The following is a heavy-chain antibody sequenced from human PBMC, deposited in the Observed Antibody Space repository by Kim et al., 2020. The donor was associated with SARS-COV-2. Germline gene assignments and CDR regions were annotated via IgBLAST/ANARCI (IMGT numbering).Heavy chain of an antibody. CDR3: AREQDYAFDY. J-gene: IGHJ4*02. V-gene: IGHV3-66*01. Sequence: STYYAGSVKGRFTISRDNSKNTLYLQMNSLRAEDTAVYYCAREQDYAFDYWGQGTLVTVSS. CDR2: ST. D-gene: IGHD4-17*01.